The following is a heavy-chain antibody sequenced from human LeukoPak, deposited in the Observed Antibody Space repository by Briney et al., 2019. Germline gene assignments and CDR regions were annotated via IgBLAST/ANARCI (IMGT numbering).Heavy chain of an antibody. V-gene: IGHV3-23*01. J-gene: IGHJ4*02. CDR1: GFTFSSYV. CDR3: AKDSSTTVTTKGGPRRSFDY. D-gene: IGHD4-17*01. CDR2: ISGSCGTT. Sequence: GSLRLSCAASGFTFSSYVMSWVRQAPGKGLDWVSVISGSCGTTYYADSVKGRFTISRDNSKNTLYLQMNSLRAEDTAIYYCAKDSSTTVTTKGGPRRSFDYWGLGTLVTVSS.